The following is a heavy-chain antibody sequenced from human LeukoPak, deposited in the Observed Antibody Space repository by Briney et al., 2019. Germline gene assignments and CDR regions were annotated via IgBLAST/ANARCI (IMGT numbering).Heavy chain of an antibody. Sequence: GGSLRLSCAASGFTFTTYWMSWVRQAPGKGLEWGAVISYDGSNKYYADSVKGRFTISRDNSKNTLYLQMNSLRAEDTAVYYCASTMDVWGKGTTVTVSS. CDR2: ISYDGSNK. J-gene: IGHJ6*03. CDR1: GFTFTTYW. CDR3: ASTMDV. V-gene: IGHV3-30*03.